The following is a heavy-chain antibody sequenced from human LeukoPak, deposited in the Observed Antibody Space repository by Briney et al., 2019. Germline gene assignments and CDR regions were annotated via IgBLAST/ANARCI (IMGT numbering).Heavy chain of an antibody. Sequence: GGSLRLSCAASGFTFSSYAMSWVRQAPGKGLEWVSAISGSGGSTYYADSVKGRFTISRDNSKNTLYLQMNSLRAEDTAVYYCAKGLGLAYCGGDCYSGYFDYWGQGTLVTVSS. CDR1: GFTFSSYA. CDR3: AKGLGLAYCGGDCYSGYFDY. V-gene: IGHV3-23*01. CDR2: ISGSGGST. J-gene: IGHJ4*02. D-gene: IGHD2-21*02.